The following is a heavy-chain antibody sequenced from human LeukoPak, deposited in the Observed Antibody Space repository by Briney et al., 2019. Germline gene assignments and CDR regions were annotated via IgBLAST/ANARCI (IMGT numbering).Heavy chain of an antibody. Sequence: SETLSLTCAVYGGSFSGYYWSWIRQPPGKGLEWIGEINHSGSTNYNPSLKSRVTISVDTSKNQFSLKLSSVTAADTAVYYCARGRATYYYDSSGYYYFDYWAREPWSPSPQ. J-gene: IGHJ4*02. CDR2: INHSGST. V-gene: IGHV4-34*01. D-gene: IGHD3-22*01. CDR3: ARGRATYYYDSSGYYYFDY. CDR1: GGSFSGYY.